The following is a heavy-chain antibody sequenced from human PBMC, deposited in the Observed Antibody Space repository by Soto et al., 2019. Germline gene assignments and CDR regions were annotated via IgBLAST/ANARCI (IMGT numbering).Heavy chain of an antibody. V-gene: IGHV4-59*08. CDR3: ARHKTVTTFRYFDL. CDR2: IYYSGST. D-gene: IGHD4-17*01. Sequence: QVQLQESGPGLVKPSETLSLTCTVSGGSISSYYWSWIRQPPGKGLEWIGYIYYSGSTNYNPSLKSRVTISADTSKNQFSLKLSSVTAADTAVYYCARHKTVTTFRYFDLWGRGTLVTVSS. CDR1: GGSISSYY. J-gene: IGHJ2*01.